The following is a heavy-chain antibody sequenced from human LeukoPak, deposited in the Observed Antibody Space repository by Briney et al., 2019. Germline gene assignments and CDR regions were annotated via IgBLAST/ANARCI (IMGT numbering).Heavy chain of an antibody. D-gene: IGHD6-13*01. CDR3: ARAYSSSWPGPFFDY. CDR1: GYSFTNYA. J-gene: IGHJ4*02. V-gene: IGHV1-3*03. Sequence: APVKVSCKASGYSFTNYAIHWVRQAPGQRLEWMGWINAGYGNTRYSQKFQGRVTITRDTSANTAYMELSSLRSEDMAVYYCARAYSSSWPGPFFDYWSQGALVTVSS. CDR2: INAGYGNT.